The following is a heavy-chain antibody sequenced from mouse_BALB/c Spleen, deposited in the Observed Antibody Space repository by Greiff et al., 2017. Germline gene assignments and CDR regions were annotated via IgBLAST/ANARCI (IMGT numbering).Heavy chain of an antibody. CDR3: ARQEYDGYLDY. J-gene: IGHJ2*01. V-gene: IGHV5-12-2*01. Sequence: EVQGVESGGGLVQPGGSLKLSCAASGFTFSSYTMSWVRQTPEKRLEWVAYISNGGGSTYYPDTVKGRFTISRDNAKNTLYLQMSSLKSEDTAMYYCARQEYDGYLDYWGQGTTLTVSS. CDR1: GFTFSSYT. CDR2: ISNGGGST. D-gene: IGHD2-3*01.